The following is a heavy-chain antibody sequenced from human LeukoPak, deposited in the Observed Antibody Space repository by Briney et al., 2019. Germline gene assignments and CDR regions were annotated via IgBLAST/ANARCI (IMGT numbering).Heavy chain of an antibody. CDR3: ARETPGYCSGGSCLYYFDY. D-gene: IGHD2-15*01. CDR2: TYYRSKWYN. Sequence: SQTLSLTCAISGDGVSSNSAAWNWIRQSPSRGLEWLGRTYYRSKWYNDYAVSVKSRITINPDTSKNQFSLQLNSVTPEDTAVYHCARETPGYCSGGSCLYYFDYLGQGTLVTVSS. V-gene: IGHV6-1*01. CDR1: GDGVSSNSAA. J-gene: IGHJ4*02.